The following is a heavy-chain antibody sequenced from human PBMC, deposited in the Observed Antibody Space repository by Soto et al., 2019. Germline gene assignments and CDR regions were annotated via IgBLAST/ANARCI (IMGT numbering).Heavy chain of an antibody. J-gene: IGHJ6*02. CDR1: GFNFSHYP. Sequence: QMQLVQSGGGVVQPGRSLRLSCAASGFNFSHYPMHWVRQAPGKGLEWVAVISFDGSNKFYADSVKGRFTISKDNSQNTLYLQMNDLRHEDTAVYYCARLPGPLVSVLYIYPLDARESPSDVDIWGQGTTVTVSS. V-gene: IGHV3-30*04. CDR3: ARLPGPLVSVLYIYPLDARESPSDVDI. CDR2: ISFDGSNK. D-gene: IGHD2-21*02.